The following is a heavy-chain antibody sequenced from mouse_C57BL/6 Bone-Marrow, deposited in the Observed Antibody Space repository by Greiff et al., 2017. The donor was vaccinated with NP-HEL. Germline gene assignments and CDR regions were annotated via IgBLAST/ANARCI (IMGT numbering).Heavy chain of an antibody. J-gene: IGHJ4*01. D-gene: IGHD1-1*01. Sequence: VQLQQPGAELVKPGASVKLSCKASGYTFTSYWMHWVKQRPGQGLEWIGMIHPNSGSTNYNEKFKSKATLTVDKSSSTAYMQLSSLTSEDSAVYYCARLLLRYNAMDDWGQGTSVTVSS. V-gene: IGHV1-64*01. CDR2: IHPNSGST. CDR1: GYTFTSYW. CDR3: ARLLLRYNAMDD.